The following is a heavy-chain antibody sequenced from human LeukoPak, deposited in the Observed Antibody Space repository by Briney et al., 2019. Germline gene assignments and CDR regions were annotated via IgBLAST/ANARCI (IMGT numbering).Heavy chain of an antibody. Sequence: PGGSLRLSCAASGFTFSSYGMHWVRQAPGKGLEWVAFIRHDGSNKYYADSVKGRFTISRDNSKNTLYLQMNGLRAEDTAVYYCAKGAYYYDSSGHDYWGQGTLVTVSS. CDR3: AKGAYYYDSSGHDY. D-gene: IGHD3-22*01. CDR2: IRHDGSNK. CDR1: GFTFSSYG. J-gene: IGHJ4*02. V-gene: IGHV3-30*02.